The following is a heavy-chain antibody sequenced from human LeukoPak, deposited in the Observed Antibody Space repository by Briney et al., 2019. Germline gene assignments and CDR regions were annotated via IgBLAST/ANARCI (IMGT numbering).Heavy chain of an antibody. J-gene: IGHJ6*04. CDR1: GGSFSGYY. CDR3: AGRYCSSTSCYFHYYYGMDV. V-gene: IGHV4-34*01. CDR2: INHSGST. Sequence: LSETLSLTCAVYGGSFSGYYWSWIRQPPGKGLEWIGEINHSGSTNYNPSLQSRVTISVDTSKNQFSLKLSSVTAADTAVYYCAGRYCSSTSCYFHYYYGMDVWGKGTTVTVSS. D-gene: IGHD2-2*01.